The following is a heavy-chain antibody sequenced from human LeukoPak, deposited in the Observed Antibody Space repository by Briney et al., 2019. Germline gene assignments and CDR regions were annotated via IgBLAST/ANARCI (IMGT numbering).Heavy chain of an antibody. D-gene: IGHD5-24*01. V-gene: IGHV3-21*01. CDR1: GFTFSSYS. CDR2: ISSSSSYI. J-gene: IGHJ4*02. CDR3: ARNPTRRDGYNFDY. Sequence: GGSLRLSCAASGFTFSSYSMNWVRQAPGKGLEWVSSISSSSSYIYYADSVKGRFTISRDNAKNSLYLQMNSLRAEDTAVYYCARNPTRRDGYNFDYWGQGTLVTVSS.